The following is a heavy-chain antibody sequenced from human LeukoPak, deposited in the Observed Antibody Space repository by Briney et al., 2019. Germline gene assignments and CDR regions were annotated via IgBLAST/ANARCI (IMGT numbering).Heavy chain of an antibody. V-gene: IGHV1-2*02. CDR2: TNPSSRGT. D-gene: IGHD2-2*01. Sequence: ASVKVSCKASGYTFTDYYIHWMRQAPGQGLEWMGWTNPSSRGTNYAQKFQGRFTVTSDASISTAYMELHNLRPDDTAVYFCARDHGTVPAANSPDYWGQGTLVTVSS. CDR1: GYTFTDYY. J-gene: IGHJ4*02. CDR3: ARDHGTVPAANSPDY.